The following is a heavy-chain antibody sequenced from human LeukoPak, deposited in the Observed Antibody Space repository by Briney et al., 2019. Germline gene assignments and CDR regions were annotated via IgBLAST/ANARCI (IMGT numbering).Heavy chain of an antibody. CDR3: ARERRCSSTSCYPFDAFDI. V-gene: IGHV1-18*01. CDR1: GYTFTSYG. J-gene: IGHJ3*02. D-gene: IGHD2-2*01. CDR2: ISAYNGNT. Sequence: ASVKVSCKASGYTFTSYGISWVRQAPGQGLEWMGWISAYNGNTNYAQKLLGRVTITTDESTSTAYMELSSLRSEDTAVYYCARERRCSSTSCYPFDAFDIWGQGTMVTVSS.